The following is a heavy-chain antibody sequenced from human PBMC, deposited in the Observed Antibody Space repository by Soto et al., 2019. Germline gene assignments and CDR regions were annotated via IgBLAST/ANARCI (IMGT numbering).Heavy chain of an antibody. Sequence: QVQLQESGPGLVKPSLTLCLTCPVSGGSISSGGYYCSWIRQHPGKGLEWLGYIYYSGSTYYNPSLPSRVNLSVETSKNQCSLKVSSVTAADTAVYYCARGLPITIFGVVTGYMDVWGKGTTVTVSS. CDR2: IYYSGST. V-gene: IGHV4-31*03. CDR3: ARGLPITIFGVVTGYMDV. J-gene: IGHJ6*03. D-gene: IGHD3-3*01. CDR1: GGSISSGGYY.